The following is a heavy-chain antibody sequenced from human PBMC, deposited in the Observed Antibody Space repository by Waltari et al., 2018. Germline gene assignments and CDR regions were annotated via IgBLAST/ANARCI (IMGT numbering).Heavy chain of an antibody. CDR3: AGCGVVHMSANWFDP. CDR1: GSTLTKLS. Sequence: QVQLVESGAEVKKPGASLRVACRVSGSTLTKLSIHWVRRAPGKGVEGLGCCDPEEGGTNYAQKIQGRVTMTEDKSTDKAYMERGSLRSEDTAVYYCAGCGVVHMSANWFDPWGQGTLVTVSS. D-gene: IGHD3-3*01. J-gene: IGHJ5*02. V-gene: IGHV1-24*01. CDR2: CDPEEGGT.